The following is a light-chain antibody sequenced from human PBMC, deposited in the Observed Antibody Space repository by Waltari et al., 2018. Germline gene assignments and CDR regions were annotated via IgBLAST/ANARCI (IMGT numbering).Light chain of an antibody. V-gene: IGLV4-69*01. CDR1: SGHSSYA. J-gene: IGLJ3*02. Sequence: QLMLTQSPSASASLGASVKLTCTLSSGHSSYAIAWLQQQPEKGPRYLMKVNSDGSPIKGDGIPVRFSGSGSGAERYLTISSLQSEDEADYYCQTGGFGIWVFGGGTKLTVL. CDR2: VNSDGSP. CDR3: QTGGFGIWV.